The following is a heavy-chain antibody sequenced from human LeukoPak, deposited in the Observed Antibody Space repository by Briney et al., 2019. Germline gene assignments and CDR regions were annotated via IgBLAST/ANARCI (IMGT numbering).Heavy chain of an antibody. V-gene: IGHV3-21*01. J-gene: IGHJ4*02. CDR3: ARDLAWGGY. CDR1: GFTFRSYS. CDR2: ISSSSTYT. Sequence: GGSLRLSCVASGFTFRSYSMIWVRQAPGKGLEWVSSISSSSTYTYHADSVKGRFTISRDNAKNSLYLEMNSLRDEDTAVYYCARDLAWGGYWGQGTLVTVSS. D-gene: IGHD3-3*01.